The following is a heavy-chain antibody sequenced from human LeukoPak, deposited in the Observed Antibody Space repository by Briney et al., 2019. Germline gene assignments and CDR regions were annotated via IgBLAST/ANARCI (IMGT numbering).Heavy chain of an antibody. V-gene: IGHV3-7*01. CDR3: ARALRISLGRGVTEFPYLLDH. CDR1: GFTFSTYW. Sequence: PGGSLRLSCAASGFTFSTYWMNWVRQAPGKGLEWVAKIKQDGSETYYVDSVKGRFTISRDNAKKSLFLQMNALRVEDTAVYYCARALRISLGRGVTEFPYLLDHWGQGTLISVPS. D-gene: IGHD3-10*01. J-gene: IGHJ4*02. CDR2: IKQDGSET.